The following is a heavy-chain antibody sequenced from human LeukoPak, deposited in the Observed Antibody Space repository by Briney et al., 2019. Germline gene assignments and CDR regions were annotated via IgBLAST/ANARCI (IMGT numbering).Heavy chain of an antibody. V-gene: IGHV3-23*01. CDR1: GFTVSSNY. J-gene: IGHJ4*02. CDR3: AKHLGEQQLVPYYFDY. CDR2: ISGSGGST. D-gene: IGHD6-13*01. Sequence: GGSLRLSCAASGFTVSSNYMSWVRQAPGKGLEWVSAISGSGGSTYYADSVKGRFTISRDNSKNTLYLQMNSLRAEDTAVYYCAKHLGEQQLVPYYFDYWGQGTLVTVSS.